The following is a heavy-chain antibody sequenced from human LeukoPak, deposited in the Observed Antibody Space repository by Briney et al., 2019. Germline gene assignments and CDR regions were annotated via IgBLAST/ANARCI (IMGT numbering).Heavy chain of an antibody. Sequence: ASVKVSCKASGYTFTSYGISWVRQAPGQGLEWMGWISAYNGNTNYAQKLQGRVTMTTDTSTSTAYMELRSLRSDDTAVYYCARALFSYDSSAYNGFDIWGQGTMVTVSS. CDR1: GYTFTSYG. D-gene: IGHD3-22*01. CDR3: ARALFSYDSSAYNGFDI. J-gene: IGHJ3*02. V-gene: IGHV1-18*01. CDR2: ISAYNGNT.